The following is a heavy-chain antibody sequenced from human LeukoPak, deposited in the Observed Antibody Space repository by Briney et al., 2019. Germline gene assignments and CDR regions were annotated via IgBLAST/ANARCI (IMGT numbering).Heavy chain of an antibody. V-gene: IGHV7-4-1*02. CDR1: GYTFTNYA. J-gene: IGHJ3*02. D-gene: IGHD4/OR15-4a*01. CDR2: INTSTGNP. Sequence: GASVKVSCKASGYTFTNYAMNWVRQAPGQGLEYMGWINTSTGNPTYAQGFTGRFVFSLDTSVSTAYLQISSLKAEDTALYYCTRLYGAHAFDIWGQGTMVTVSS. CDR3: TRLYGAHAFDI.